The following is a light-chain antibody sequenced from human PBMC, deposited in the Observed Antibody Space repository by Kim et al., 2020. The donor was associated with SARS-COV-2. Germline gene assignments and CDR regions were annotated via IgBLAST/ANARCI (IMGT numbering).Light chain of an antibody. J-gene: IGLJ2*01. CDR2: GKN. CDR1: SLRSYY. Sequence: SSELTQDPAVSVALGQTVRITCQGDSLRSYYATWYQQKPGQAPILLIYGKNNRPSGIPDRFSGSSSGNTASLTITGTQAGDEADYYCNSRDTNDIELFGGGTQLTVL. CDR3: NSRDTNDIEL. V-gene: IGLV3-19*01.